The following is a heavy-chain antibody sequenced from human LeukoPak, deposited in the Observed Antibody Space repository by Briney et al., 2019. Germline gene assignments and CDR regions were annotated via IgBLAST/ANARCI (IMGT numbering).Heavy chain of an antibody. Sequence: GGSLRLSCAASGFTFSSFSMSWVRQTPGKELEWVSDISGSASITKYADSVKGRFIISRDNSKNTLFLQMNSLTAEDTAVYYCATGAASIGWLSHDHWGQGTLVTVSS. J-gene: IGHJ4*02. CDR2: ISGSASIT. CDR3: ATGAASIGWLSHDH. V-gene: IGHV3-23*01. D-gene: IGHD2-15*01. CDR1: GFTFSSFS.